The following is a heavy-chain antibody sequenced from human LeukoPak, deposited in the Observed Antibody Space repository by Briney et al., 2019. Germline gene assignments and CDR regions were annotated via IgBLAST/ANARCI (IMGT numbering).Heavy chain of an antibody. Sequence: GESLKISRKGSGYSFTSYWIGWVRQMPGKGLEWMGIIYPGDSDTRYSPSFQGQVTISADKSISTAYLQWSSLKASDTAMYYCARSYYYGSGSYLYYFDYWGQGTLVTVSS. D-gene: IGHD3-10*01. J-gene: IGHJ4*02. CDR2: IYPGDSDT. CDR3: ARSYYYGSGSYLYYFDY. V-gene: IGHV5-51*01. CDR1: GYSFTSYW.